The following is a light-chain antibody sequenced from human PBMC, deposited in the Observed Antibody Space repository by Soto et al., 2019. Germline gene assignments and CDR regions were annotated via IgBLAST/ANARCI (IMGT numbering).Light chain of an antibody. V-gene: IGLV2-14*03. Sequence: QSALTQPASVSGSPGQSIAISCTGTSSDVGGYNYVSWYQQHPGKAPKLIIYDVSNRPSGVSNRLSGSKSGNTASLTISGLQAEDEADYYCSSYTSSSTVVFGGGTKLTFL. J-gene: IGLJ2*01. CDR1: SSDVGGYNY. CDR2: DVS. CDR3: SSYTSSSTVV.